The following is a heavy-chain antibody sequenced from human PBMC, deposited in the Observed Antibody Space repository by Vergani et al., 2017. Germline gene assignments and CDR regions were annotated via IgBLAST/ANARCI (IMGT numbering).Heavy chain of an antibody. CDR1: GYTFTGYY. CDR2: INPNSGGT. V-gene: IGHV1-2*02. D-gene: IGHD3-10*01. CDR3: ARDRDTMVRGVSRATTHNWFDP. J-gene: IGHJ5*02. Sequence: QVQLVQSGAEVKKPGASVKVSCKASGYTFTGYYMHWVRQAPGQGLEWMGWINPNSGGTNYAQKFQGRVTMTRDTSISTAYMELSRLRSDDTAVYYCARDRDTMVRGVSRATTHNWFDPWGQGTLVTVSS.